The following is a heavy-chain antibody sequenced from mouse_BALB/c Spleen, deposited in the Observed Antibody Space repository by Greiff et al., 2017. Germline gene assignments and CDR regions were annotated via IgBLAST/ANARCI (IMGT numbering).Heavy chain of an antibody. V-gene: IGHV5-17*02. D-gene: IGHD2-3*01. Sequence: EVKLVESGGGLVQPGGSRKLSCAASGFTFSSFGMHWVRQAPEKGLEWVAYISSGSSTIYYADTVKGRFTISRDNPKNTLFLQMTSLRSEDTAMYYCARPFDGYYYFDYWGQGTTLTVSS. CDR1: GFTFSSFG. CDR3: ARPFDGYYYFDY. J-gene: IGHJ2*01. CDR2: ISSGSSTI.